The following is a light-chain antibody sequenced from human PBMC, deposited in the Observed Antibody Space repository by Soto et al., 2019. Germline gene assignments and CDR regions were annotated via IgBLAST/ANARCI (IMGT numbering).Light chain of an antibody. V-gene: IGKV1-39*01. CDR2: AAS. CDR3: QQSYNTPQT. Sequence: DIQMTQSPSSLSASVGDRVTITCRASQSISSYLNWYQQKPGKAPKLLIYAASSLQSGVPSRFSGSESGTDFTLTISSLQPEDFATYYCQQSYNTPQTFGQGTKVEIK. J-gene: IGKJ1*01. CDR1: QSISSY.